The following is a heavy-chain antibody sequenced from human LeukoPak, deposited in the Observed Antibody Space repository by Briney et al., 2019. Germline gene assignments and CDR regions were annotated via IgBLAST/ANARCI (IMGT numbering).Heavy chain of an antibody. CDR2: IYYSGST. CDR3: VRAPGAYYFDY. J-gene: IGHJ4*02. CDR1: GGSISSYY. D-gene: IGHD4-17*01. V-gene: IGHV4-59*01. Sequence: SETLSLTCTVSGGSISSYYWSWIRQPPGKGLEWIGYIYYSGSTNYNPSLKSRVTISVDTSKNQFSLKLSSVTAADTAVYYCVRAPGAYYFDYWGQGTLVTVSS.